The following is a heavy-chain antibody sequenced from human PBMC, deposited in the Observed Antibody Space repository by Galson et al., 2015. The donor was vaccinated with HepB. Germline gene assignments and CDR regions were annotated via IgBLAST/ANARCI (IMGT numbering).Heavy chain of an antibody. V-gene: IGHV1-3*01. J-gene: IGHJ6*02. CDR2: INAGNGNT. CDR1: GYTFSTYT. CDR3: AREGCSSTSCLNYYYYYGMDV. D-gene: IGHD2-2*01. Sequence: SVKVSCKASGYTFSTYTIHWVRQAPGQRLEWMGWINAGNGNTKYSQKFQGRVTITRDTSASTAYMELSSLRSEDTAVYYCAREGCSSTSCLNYYYYYGMDVWGQGTTVTVSS.